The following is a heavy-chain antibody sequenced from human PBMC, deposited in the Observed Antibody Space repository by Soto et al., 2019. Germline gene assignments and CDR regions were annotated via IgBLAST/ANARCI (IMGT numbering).Heavy chain of an antibody. CDR3: ARGFGDYGY. Sequence: PSETLSLTCTVSGVSIISYYWSWIRQPPGKGLEWIGYIYYSGSTNYNPSLKSRVTISVDTSKNQFSLKLSSVTAADTAVYYCARGFGDYGYWGQGTLVTVSS. V-gene: IGHV4-59*01. J-gene: IGHJ4*02. CDR2: IYYSGST. CDR1: GVSIISYY. D-gene: IGHD4-17*01.